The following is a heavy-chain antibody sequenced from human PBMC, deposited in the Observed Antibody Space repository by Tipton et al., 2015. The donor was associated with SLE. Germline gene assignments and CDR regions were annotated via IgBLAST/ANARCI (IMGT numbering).Heavy chain of an antibody. V-gene: IGHV3-23*01. D-gene: IGHD1-7*01. Sequence: SLRLSCAASGFTFSSRAMSWVRQAPGKGLQWVSTISPDGVPTYYADFVQGRFSISRDNLRDTLFLQMNGLRAEDTAVYFCGRGGELNAIDIWGQGTMVPVSS. CDR2: ISPDGVPT. CDR3: GRGGELNAIDI. CDR1: GFTFSSRA. J-gene: IGHJ3*02.